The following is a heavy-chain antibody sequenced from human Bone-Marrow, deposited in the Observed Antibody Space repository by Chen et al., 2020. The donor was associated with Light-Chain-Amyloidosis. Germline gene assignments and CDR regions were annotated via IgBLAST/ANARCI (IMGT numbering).Heavy chain of an antibody. CDR2: ISSSSSTI. CDR3: AREAARRYYYYYMDV. D-gene: IGHD6-6*01. CDR1: GFTFSSYS. J-gene: IGHJ6*03. Sequence: EVQLVESGGGLVQPGGSLRLSCAASGFTFSSYSMNWVRQAPGKGLEWVSYISSSSSTIYYADSVKGPFTISRDNAKNSLYLQMNSLRAEDTAVYYCAREAARRYYYYYMDVWGKGTTVTVSS. V-gene: IGHV3-48*01.